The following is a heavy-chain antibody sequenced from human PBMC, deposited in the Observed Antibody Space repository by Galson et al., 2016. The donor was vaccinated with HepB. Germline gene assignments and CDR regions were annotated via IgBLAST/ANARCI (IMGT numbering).Heavy chain of an antibody. CDR3: ARGVEAKGYYYDY. D-gene: IGHD2-15*01. J-gene: IGHJ4*02. CDR1: GGSISTYY. CDR2: IFYTGHT. Sequence: ETLSLTCTVSGGSISTYYWTWIRQSPGKGLEWIGYIFYTGHTNYNSSLGSRVTISVDTSKNQFSLNLSSVTAADTAVYYCARGVEAKGYYYDYWGQGTLVIVSS. V-gene: IGHV4-59*01.